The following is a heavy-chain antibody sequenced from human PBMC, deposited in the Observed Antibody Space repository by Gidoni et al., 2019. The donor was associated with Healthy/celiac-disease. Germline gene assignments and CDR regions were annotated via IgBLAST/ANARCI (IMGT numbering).Heavy chain of an antibody. CDR1: GFTFSSYG. D-gene: IGHD1-26*01. V-gene: IGHV3-33*01. J-gene: IGHJ1*01. CDR2: IWYDGSNK. CDR3: ARDLSMSSGGSGYFQH. Sequence: QVQLVESGGGVVQPGRSLRLSCAASGFTFSSYGRHWVRQAPGKGLEWVAVIWYDGSNKYYADSVKGRFTISRDNSKNTLYLQMNSLRAEDTAVYYCARDLSMSSGGSGYFQHWGQGTLVTVSS.